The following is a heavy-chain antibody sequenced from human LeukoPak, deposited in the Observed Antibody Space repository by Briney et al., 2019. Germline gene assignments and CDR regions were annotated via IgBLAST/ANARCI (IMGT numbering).Heavy chain of an antibody. CDR1: GFTFSYYW. D-gene: IGHD2-15*01. CDR3: ARDGRANLY. J-gene: IGHJ4*02. V-gene: IGHV3-7*01. CDR2: IKQDGCEK. Sequence: GGSLRLSCAASGFTFSYYWMSWVRQAPGKGLEWVANIKQDGCEKYYVDSVKGRFTISRDNAKNSLYLQMNSLRAEDTAVYYCARDGRANLYWGQGTLVTVSS.